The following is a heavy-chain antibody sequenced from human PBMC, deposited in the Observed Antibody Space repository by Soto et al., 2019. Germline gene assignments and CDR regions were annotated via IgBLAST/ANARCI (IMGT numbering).Heavy chain of an antibody. CDR3: AKDGGPAYCNSPGCSAEHFDY. J-gene: IGHJ4*02. V-gene: IGHV1-3*01. D-gene: IGHD2-2*01. CDR2: INAGNGNT. Sequence: ASVKVSCKASGYTFTSYAMLWVRQAPGQRLEWMGWINAGNGNTKYSQKFQGRVTITRDTSASTAYMELSSLRSEDTAVYYCAKDGGPAYCNSPGCSAEHFDYWGQGTQVTVSS. CDR1: GYTFTSYA.